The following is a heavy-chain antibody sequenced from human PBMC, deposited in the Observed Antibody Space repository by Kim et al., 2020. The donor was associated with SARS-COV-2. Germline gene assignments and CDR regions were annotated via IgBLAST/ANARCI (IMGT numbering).Heavy chain of an antibody. J-gene: IGHJ6*03. CDR1: GYTFTGYY. D-gene: IGHD2-2*01. CDR3: AGTPGYCSSTSCYAYYYYYMDV. V-gene: IGHV1-2*06. CDR2: INPNSGGT. Sequence: ASVKVSCKASGYTFTGYYMHWVRQAPGQGLEWMGRINPNSGGTNYAQKFQGRVTMTRDTSISTAYMELSRLRSDDTAVYYCAGTPGYCSSTSCYAYYYYYMDVWGKGTTVTVSS.